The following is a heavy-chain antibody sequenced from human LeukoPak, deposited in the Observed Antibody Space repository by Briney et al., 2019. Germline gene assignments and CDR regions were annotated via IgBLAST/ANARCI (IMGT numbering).Heavy chain of an antibody. D-gene: IGHD3-22*01. Sequence: ASVKVSCKVSGYTLTELSMHWVRQAPGKGLEWMGGFDPEDGETIYAQKFQGRVTMTEDTSTDTAYMELSSLRSEDTAVYYCATMWMIVVVGVPSHAFDIWGQGTMVTVSS. CDR2: FDPEDGET. J-gene: IGHJ3*02. CDR3: ATMWMIVVVGVPSHAFDI. CDR1: GYTLTELS. V-gene: IGHV1-24*01.